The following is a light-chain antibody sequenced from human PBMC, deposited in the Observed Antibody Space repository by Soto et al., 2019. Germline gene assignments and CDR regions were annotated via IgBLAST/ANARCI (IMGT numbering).Light chain of an antibody. J-gene: IGLJ1*01. CDR2: DDR. CDR1: NIGRKS. CDR3: QVWDISSDPNYV. V-gene: IGLV3-21*02. Sequence: SYELTQPPSVSVAPGQTARITCGGNNIGRKSVHWYQQKPGQAPVLVIYDDRDRPSGIPERVSGSNSENTATLTISRVEAGDEADYYCQVWDISSDPNYVFGPGTKLIVL.